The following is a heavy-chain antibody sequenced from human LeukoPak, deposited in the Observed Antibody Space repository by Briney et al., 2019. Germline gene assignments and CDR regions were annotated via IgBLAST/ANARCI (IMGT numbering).Heavy chain of an antibody. CDR3: ARVMYFGSGTYQYFDY. CDR2: IYYSGNT. D-gene: IGHD3-10*01. J-gene: IGHJ4*02. CDR1: GYSISSGYF. Sequence: SEILSLTCTVSGYSISSGYFWGWIRQPPGKGLEWIGSIYYSGNTYYNPSLKSRVTISVDTSKNQFSLKLSSVTAADTAVFYCARVMYFGSGTYQYFDYWGQGTLVTVSS. V-gene: IGHV4-38-2*02.